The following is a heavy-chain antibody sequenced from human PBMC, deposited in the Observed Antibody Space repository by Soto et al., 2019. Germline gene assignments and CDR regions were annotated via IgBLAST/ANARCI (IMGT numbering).Heavy chain of an antibody. CDR3: ARSRRYCPSGICHFSWFDP. CDR2: IYPGDSDT. CDR1: ANSFTNYW. Sequence: PGESLKISCQGSANSFTNYWIGWVRQVPGKGLEWMGIIYPGDSDTNYSPSFQGQVTISVDKSITTAYLQWSSLKASDTAIYYCARSRRYCPSGICHFSWFDPWGQGTLVTVSS. V-gene: IGHV5-51*01. D-gene: IGHD2-8*01. J-gene: IGHJ5*02.